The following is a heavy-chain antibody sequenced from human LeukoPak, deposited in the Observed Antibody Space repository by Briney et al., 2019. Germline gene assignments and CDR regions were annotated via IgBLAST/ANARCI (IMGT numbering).Heavy chain of an antibody. J-gene: IGHJ4*02. CDR1: AGALTTTSYF. CDR2: IYYSGTT. V-gene: IGHV4-39*01. CDR3: ASLGPYSGTWYGDY. D-gene: IGHD5-12*01. Sequence: KSSETLSLTCTVSAGALTTTSYFWGWIRQSPGKGLEWIGRIYYSGTTYYNPSLQSRVTISVDTSKSQFSLHLNSVTAADTAVYYCASLGPYSGTWYGDYWGQGTQVTVSS.